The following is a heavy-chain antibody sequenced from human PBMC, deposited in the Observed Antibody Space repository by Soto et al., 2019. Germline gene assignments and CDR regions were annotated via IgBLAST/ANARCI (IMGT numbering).Heavy chain of an antibody. D-gene: IGHD3-10*01. CDR3: AREGPRTFGELLAIDY. J-gene: IGHJ4*02. Sequence: GASVKVPCKASGYSVTNYGYSWVRQAPGQGRVWMGWISAYNGDTYYPQKFHGRVIMTKETSTSTVYMELRSLRSDDTAVYYCAREGPRTFGELLAIDYWGQGTLVNVST. V-gene: IGHV1-18*01. CDR1: GYSVTNYG. CDR2: ISAYNGDT.